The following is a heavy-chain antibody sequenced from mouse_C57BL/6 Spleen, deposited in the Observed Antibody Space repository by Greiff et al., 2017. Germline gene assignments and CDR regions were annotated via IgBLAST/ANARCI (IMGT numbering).Heavy chain of an antibody. Sequence: EVQRVESEGGLVQPGSSMKLSCTASGFAFSDYYMAWVRQVPEKGLEWVANINYDGSSTYYLDSLKSRFIISRDNAKNILYLQMSSLKSEDTATYYCARDSRLRGDYYAMDYWGQGTSVTVSS. V-gene: IGHV5-16*01. CDR1: GFAFSDYY. CDR3: ARDSRLRGDYYAMDY. D-gene: IGHD1-1*01. CDR2: INYDGSST. J-gene: IGHJ4*01.